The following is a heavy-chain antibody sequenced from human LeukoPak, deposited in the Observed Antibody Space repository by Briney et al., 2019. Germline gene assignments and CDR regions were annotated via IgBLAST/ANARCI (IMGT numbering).Heavy chain of an antibody. CDR3: ARVTGYMTEDYFDY. D-gene: IGHD6-13*01. CDR2: IIPIFGTA. J-gene: IGHJ4*02. Sequence: SVKVSCKASGGTFSSYAISWVRQAPGQGLEWMGGIIPIFGTANYAQRFQGRVTITADKSTSTAYMELSSLRSEDTAVYYCARVTGYMTEDYFDYWGQGTLITVSS. CDR1: GGTFSSYA. V-gene: IGHV1-69*06.